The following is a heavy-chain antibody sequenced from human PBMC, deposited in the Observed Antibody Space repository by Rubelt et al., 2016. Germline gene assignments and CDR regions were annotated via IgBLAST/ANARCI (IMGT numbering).Heavy chain of an antibody. CDR1: GFTFSSYW. D-gene: IGHD6-13*01. V-gene: IGHV3-21*01. J-gene: IGHJ4*02. Sequence: GSLRLSCAASGFTFSSYWMSWVRLAPGKGLEWVSSISVTTGYTYYADSVKGRFTISRDDAQNSLSLQMNSLRAGDTAVYYCARVRGGSWESSYLDYWGRGTLVTVSS. CDR3: ARVRGGSWESSYLDY. CDR2: ISVTTGYT.